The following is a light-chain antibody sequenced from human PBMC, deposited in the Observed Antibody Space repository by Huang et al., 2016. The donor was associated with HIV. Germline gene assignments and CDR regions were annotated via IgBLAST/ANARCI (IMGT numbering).Light chain of an antibody. J-gene: IGKJ1*01. CDR3: QQSYSFPRT. CDR1: QYISTY. CDR2: VAS. Sequence: DIQMTQSPSSLSASVGDRVTITCRASQYISTYLNWYQQSPGKAPKILIYVASNLQRGVPSRFSGSGYGTDFTLTISNLQPEDFATYYCQQSYSFPRTFGQGTKVEMK. V-gene: IGKV1-39*01.